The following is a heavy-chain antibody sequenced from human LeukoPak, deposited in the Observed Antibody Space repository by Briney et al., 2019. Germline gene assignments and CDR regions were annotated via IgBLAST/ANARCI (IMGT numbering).Heavy chain of an antibody. Sequence: GASVKVSCKVSGYTLTELSMHWVRQAPGKGLEWMGGFDPEDGETIYAQKFQGRVTMTEDTSTDTAYMELGSLRSEDTAVYYCATGQWYDDAFDIWGQGTMVTVSS. V-gene: IGHV1-24*01. CDR3: ATGQWYDDAFDI. CDR1: GYTLTELS. CDR2: FDPEDGET. J-gene: IGHJ3*02. D-gene: IGHD6-19*01.